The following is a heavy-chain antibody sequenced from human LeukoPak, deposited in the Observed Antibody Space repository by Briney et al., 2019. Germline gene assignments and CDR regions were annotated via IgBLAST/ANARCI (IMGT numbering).Heavy chain of an antibody. Sequence: GGTLRLSCAASGFTFTGFAMSWVRQGPGKGPEWVSRIGGSSGSTYYADSVKGRFTISRDNSKKTLYLQMNSLRADDTAVYYCAKMKGPGLYYHYSMDVWGKGTTVIVSS. CDR1: GFTFTGFA. V-gene: IGHV3-23*01. CDR3: AKMKGPGLYYHYSMDV. J-gene: IGHJ6*03. CDR2: IGGSSGST.